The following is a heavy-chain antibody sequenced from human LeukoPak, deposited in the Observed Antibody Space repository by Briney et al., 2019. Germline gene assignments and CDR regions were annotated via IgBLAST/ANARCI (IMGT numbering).Heavy chain of an antibody. CDR3: ARTQIDHVKYGMDV. CDR1: GGTVSSYA. CDR2: IIPIFGTA. J-gene: IGHJ6*04. Sequence: ASVKVSCKASGGTVSSYAISWVRQAPGQGLEWMGGIIPIFGTANYAQKFQGRVTITADESTSTAYMELGSLRSEDTAVYYCARTQIDHVKYGMDVWGKGTTVTVSS. V-gene: IGHV1-69*01.